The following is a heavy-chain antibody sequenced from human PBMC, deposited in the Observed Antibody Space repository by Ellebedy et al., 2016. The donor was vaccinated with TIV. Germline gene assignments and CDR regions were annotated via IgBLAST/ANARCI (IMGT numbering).Heavy chain of an antibody. V-gene: IGHV4-34*01. J-gene: IGHJ6*02. Sequence: SETLSLTXGVHGESFRGYSWSWIRQPPGKGLEWIGEINHSGRTNYNPSLKSRVTISVDTSKNQFSLNLNSVTAADTALYYCARIWFGDLLSPEGDVWGQGTTVTVSS. CDR1: GESFRGYS. CDR2: INHSGRT. D-gene: IGHD3-10*01. CDR3: ARIWFGDLLSPEGDV.